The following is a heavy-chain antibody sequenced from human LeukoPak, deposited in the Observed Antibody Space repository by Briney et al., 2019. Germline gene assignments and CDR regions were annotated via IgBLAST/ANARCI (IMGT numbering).Heavy chain of an antibody. CDR1: GFTFSSYA. D-gene: IGHD2-15*01. Sequence: PGGSLRLSCAASGFTFSSYAMHWARQVPGKGLVWVSRITSEGSSTSYADSVKGRFTISRDNAKNTLYLQMNSLRAEDTAVYYCARGSSVVALDWGQGTLVTVSS. V-gene: IGHV3-74*01. J-gene: IGHJ4*02. CDR2: ITSEGSST. CDR3: ARGSSVVALD.